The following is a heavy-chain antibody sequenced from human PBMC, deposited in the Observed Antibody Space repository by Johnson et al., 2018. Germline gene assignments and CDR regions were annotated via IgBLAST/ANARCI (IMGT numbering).Heavy chain of an antibody. CDR1: GFTFSSYS. Sequence: EVQLVESGGGLVQPGGSLRLSCAASGFTFSSYSMNWVRQAPGKGLAWVAYISSSSSTIYYAESVKGRFTLARDNVKNSLYLQMNSLRDEDTAVYYCARGEYCGGDCYPGWPYYYYYGMDVWGQGTTVTVSS. CDR3: ARGEYCGGDCYPGWPYYYYYGMDV. D-gene: IGHD2-21*02. CDR2: ISSSSSTI. V-gene: IGHV3-48*02. J-gene: IGHJ6*02.